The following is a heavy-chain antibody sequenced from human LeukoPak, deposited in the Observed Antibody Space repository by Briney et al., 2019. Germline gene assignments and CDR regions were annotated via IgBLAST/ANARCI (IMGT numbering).Heavy chain of an antibody. D-gene: IGHD3-16*02. CDR1: GYTFKSYG. CDR2: ISSYNGNT. V-gene: IGHV1-18*01. Sequence: ASVKVSCKASGYTFKSYGISWVRQAPGQGLEWMGWISSYNGNTNYAQNLQGRVTMTTDTSTTTAYMELRSLRSDDTAVYYCARDFDDYVWGSYRSASLDIWGQGTKVTVSS. CDR3: ARDFDDYVWGSYRSASLDI. J-gene: IGHJ3*02.